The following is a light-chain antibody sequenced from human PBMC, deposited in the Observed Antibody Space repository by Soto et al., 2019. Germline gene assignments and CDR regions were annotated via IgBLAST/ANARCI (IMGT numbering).Light chain of an antibody. CDR3: FSHRSGDSHV. CDR2: GVI. Sequence: QSVLTQPASVSGSPGQSITISCTGTSEDVGAYNFVSWYQQYPGKAPKLMVFGVINRPSGVSNRFSGSKTGNTASLTISGLQAEDEAFYYCFSHRSGDSHVFGTGTKVTVL. CDR1: SEDVGAYNF. V-gene: IGLV2-14*01. J-gene: IGLJ1*01.